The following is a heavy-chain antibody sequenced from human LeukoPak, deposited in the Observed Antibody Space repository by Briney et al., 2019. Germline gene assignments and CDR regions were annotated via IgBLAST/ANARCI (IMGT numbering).Heavy chain of an antibody. Sequence: SETLSLTRAVYGGSFSGYYWSWIRQPPGKGLEWIGEINHSGSTNYNPSLKSRVTISVDTSKNQFSLKLSSVTAADTAVYYCARGILWFGESSYNWFDPWGQGTLATVSS. CDR1: GGSFSGYY. D-gene: IGHD3-10*01. CDR2: INHSGST. J-gene: IGHJ5*02. V-gene: IGHV4-34*01. CDR3: ARGILWFGESSYNWFDP.